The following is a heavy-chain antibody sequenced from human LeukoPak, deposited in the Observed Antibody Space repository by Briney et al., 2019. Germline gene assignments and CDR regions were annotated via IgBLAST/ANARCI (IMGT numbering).Heavy chain of an antibody. CDR3: ARVGCSGGSCQRLYYYYMDV. CDR2: IIPIFGTA. D-gene: IGHD2-15*01. V-gene: IGHV1-69*05. J-gene: IGHJ6*03. CDR1: GGTFSSYA. Sequence: SVKVSCKASGGTFSSYAISWVRQAPGQGLEWMGGIIPIFGTANYAQKFQGRVTITTDESTSTAYMELSSLRSEDTAVYYCARVGCSGGSCQRLYYYYMDVWGKGTTVTVSS.